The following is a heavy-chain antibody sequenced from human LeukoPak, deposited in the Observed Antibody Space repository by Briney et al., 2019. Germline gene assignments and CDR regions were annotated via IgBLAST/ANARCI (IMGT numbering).Heavy chain of an antibody. V-gene: IGHV3-30*02. CDR1: GFTFSTYG. Sequence: PGGSLRLSCAASGFTFSTYGMNWARQAPGKGLEWVAFIPYDGSNRHYVDSVKGRFTISRDNSKNTLDLQMNSLRAEDTAVYYCAKDGDYVVNYYYYMDVWGKGTTVTVSS. J-gene: IGHJ6*03. CDR3: AKDGDYVVNYYYYMDV. CDR2: IPYDGSNR. D-gene: IGHD4-17*01.